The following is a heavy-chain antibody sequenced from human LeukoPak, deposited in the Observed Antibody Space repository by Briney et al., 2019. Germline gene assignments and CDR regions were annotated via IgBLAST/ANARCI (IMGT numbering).Heavy chain of an antibody. V-gene: IGHV1-18*01. CDR3: ARAWIAVAGPGTSDY. CDR2: ISPHNGST. J-gene: IGHJ4*02. Sequence: ASVKVSCKASGYTFISYGINWVRQAPGQGLEWMGWISPHNGSTNYAQKLQGRVTMTTDTSTSTAYMEVRSLRSDDTAVYYCARAWIAVAGPGTSDYWGQGTLVMVSS. D-gene: IGHD6-19*01. CDR1: GYTFISYG.